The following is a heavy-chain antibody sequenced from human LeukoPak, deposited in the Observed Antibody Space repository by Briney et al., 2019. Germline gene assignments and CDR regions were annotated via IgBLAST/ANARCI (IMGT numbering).Heavy chain of an antibody. CDR3: ARDREGLRLDY. Sequence: SQTLSLTCTVSGGSISGGGYYWSWIRQHPGKGLEWIGYIYYSGSTYYNPSLKSRVTISVDTSKNQFSLKLSSVTAADTAVYYCARDREGLRLDYWGQGTLVTVSS. J-gene: IGHJ4*02. CDR1: GGSISGGGYY. CDR2: IYYSGST. D-gene: IGHD4-17*01. V-gene: IGHV4-31*03.